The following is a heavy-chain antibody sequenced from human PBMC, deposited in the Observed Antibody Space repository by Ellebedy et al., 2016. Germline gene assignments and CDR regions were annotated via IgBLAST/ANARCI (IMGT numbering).Heavy chain of an antibody. J-gene: IGHJ4*02. CDR2: LSGSGCIT. V-gene: IGHV3-23*01. Sequence: GESLKISCATSGFSFSTYAMSWVRQAPGKGLEWVSALSGSGCITDYADSVKGRFTMSRDNSKNMLFLQMNRLRAEDTAVYYCARDLPSAYCGGDCYNANYFDAWGQGTLVTVSS. CDR1: GFSFSTYA. D-gene: IGHD2-21*01. CDR3: ARDLPSAYCGGDCYNANYFDA.